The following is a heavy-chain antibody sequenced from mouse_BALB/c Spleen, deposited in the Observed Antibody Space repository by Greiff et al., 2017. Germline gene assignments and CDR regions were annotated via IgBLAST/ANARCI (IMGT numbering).Heavy chain of an antibody. J-gene: IGHJ2*01. CDR3: ARRGGTVVAGFDY. D-gene: IGHD1-1*01. CDR2: IHPNSGNT. CDR1: GYTFTSSW. V-gene: IGHV1S130*01. Sequence: QVQLQQSGSMLVRPGASVKLSCKASGYTFTSSWMHWAKQRPGQGLEWIGEIHPNSGNTNYNEKFKGKATLTVDTSSSTAYVDLSSLTSEDSAVYYCARRGGTVVAGFDYWGQGTTLTVSS.